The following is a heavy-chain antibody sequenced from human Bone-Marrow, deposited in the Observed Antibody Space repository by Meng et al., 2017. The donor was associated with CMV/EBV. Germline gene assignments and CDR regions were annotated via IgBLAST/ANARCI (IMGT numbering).Heavy chain of an antibody. CDR3: ARVGRLTTLNYYYGMDV. CDR2: INHSGST. CDR1: GGSISSSSYY. D-gene: IGHD4-11*01. J-gene: IGHJ6*02. Sequence: SETLSLTCTVSGGSISSSSYYWSWIRQPPGKGLEWIGEINHSGSTNYNPSLKSRVTISVDTSKNQFSLKLSSVTAADTAVYYCARVGRLTTLNYYYGMDVWGQGTTVTVSS. V-gene: IGHV4-39*07.